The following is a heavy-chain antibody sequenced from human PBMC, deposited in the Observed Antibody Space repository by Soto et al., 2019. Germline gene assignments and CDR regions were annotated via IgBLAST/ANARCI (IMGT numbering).Heavy chain of an antibody. Sequence: GGSLRLSCTASGFAFSSYALTWVRQAPGKGLEWVSVIGVSDTKTYYADSVKGRFTISRDNPRNALYLQMDGLRAEDTAVYYCARDRRGDYVYDALGMWGQGTGVTVS. V-gene: IGHV3-23*01. D-gene: IGHD4-17*01. CDR1: GFAFSSYA. J-gene: IGHJ3*02. CDR3: ARDRRGDYVYDALGM. CDR2: IGVSDTKT.